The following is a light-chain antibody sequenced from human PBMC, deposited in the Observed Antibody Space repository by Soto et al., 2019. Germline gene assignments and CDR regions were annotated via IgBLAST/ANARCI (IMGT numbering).Light chain of an antibody. V-gene: IGKV3-20*01. CDR2: AAS. Sequence: EIVCTQFPGTLSLSPGERATLSCRTSQSVSSIYLAWYQQKPGQAPRLLIYAASSRATGIPDRFSGSGSGTDFSLTISRLEPEDFAVYYCQQDGSSPLTFGQGTRLEI. CDR1: QSVSSIY. J-gene: IGKJ5*01. CDR3: QQDGSSPLT.